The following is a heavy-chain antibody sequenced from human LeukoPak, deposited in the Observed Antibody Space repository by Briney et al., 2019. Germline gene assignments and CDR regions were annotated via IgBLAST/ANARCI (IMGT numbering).Heavy chain of an antibody. Sequence: GGSLRLSCAASGFTFSRFNMNWLRQAPGKGLEWLSYISTTGTIYYAESVKGRFSISRDNAKNSLYLQMNSLRPEDTAVYYCARDSLIFGVVTTFDYWGQGTLVTVSS. CDR2: ISTTGTI. V-gene: IGHV3-48*01. CDR1: GFTFSRFN. CDR3: ARDSLIFGVVTTFDY. D-gene: IGHD3-3*01. J-gene: IGHJ4*02.